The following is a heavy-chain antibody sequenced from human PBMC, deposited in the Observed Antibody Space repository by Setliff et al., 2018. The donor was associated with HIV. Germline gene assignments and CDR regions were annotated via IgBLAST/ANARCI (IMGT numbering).Heavy chain of an antibody. CDR3: ARPSTRGYSYAVYDY. J-gene: IGHJ4*02. Sequence: PSETLSLTCAVYGGSFSGYYWSWIRQSPGKGLDWIGEINHSGSTNYSPSLKSRVSISVDTSKKQFSLRLSSVAAADTSVYYCARPSTRGYSYAVYDYWGQGTLVTVSS. CDR1: GGSFSGYY. CDR2: INHSGST. D-gene: IGHD5-18*01. V-gene: IGHV4-34*01.